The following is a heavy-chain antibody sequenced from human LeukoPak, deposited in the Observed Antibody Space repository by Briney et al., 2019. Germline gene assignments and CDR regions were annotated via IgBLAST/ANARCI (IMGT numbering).Heavy chain of an antibody. D-gene: IGHD3-22*01. CDR2: ISVSGATV. J-gene: IGHJ4*02. CDR3: ARDSGSYYDRLDC. Sequence: PGGSLRLSCSASVFAFIDYSLNWVRQAPGKGLEWVSYISVSGATVKYADSVKGRFTISRDNAWNSLYLQMNSLRAEDTAVYYCARDSGSYYDRLDCWGQGTLVTVSS. CDR1: VFAFIDYS. V-gene: IGHV3-48*01.